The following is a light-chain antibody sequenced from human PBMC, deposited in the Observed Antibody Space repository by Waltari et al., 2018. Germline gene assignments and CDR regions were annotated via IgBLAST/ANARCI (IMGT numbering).Light chain of an antibody. CDR3: HQANSFPVT. CDR1: QPISNW. CDR2: AAS. V-gene: IGKV1-12*01. J-gene: IGKJ4*01. Sequence: DIQMTQSPSSVSSSVGDSITITCRASQPISNWLAWYQPQPGTSPKLLIYAASNLQSGVPSRFSGSGSGTYFTLTIRSLQPEDFATYYCHQANSFPVTFGGGTKVEIK.